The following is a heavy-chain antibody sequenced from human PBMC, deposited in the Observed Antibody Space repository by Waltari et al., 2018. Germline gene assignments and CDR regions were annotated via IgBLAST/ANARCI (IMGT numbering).Heavy chain of an antibody. CDR3: ARRFDS. V-gene: IGHV3-23*01. Sequence: EEHLLESGGVLAQPGGSLRLSGAVSGFNFISYAMSWVLQAPGKGREWGSGISDSGVITKYADSVKGRFTVSRYNSKNTVFLHLNSLRAEDTAIYYCARRFDSWGQGTRVTVSS. CDR2: ISDSGVIT. J-gene: IGHJ4*02. CDR1: GFNFISYA.